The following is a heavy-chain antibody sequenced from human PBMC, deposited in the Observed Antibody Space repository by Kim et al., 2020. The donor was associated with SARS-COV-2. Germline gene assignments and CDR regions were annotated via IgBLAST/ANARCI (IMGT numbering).Heavy chain of an antibody. V-gene: IGHV4-59*01. J-gene: IGHJ4*02. CDR1: GGSISSYY. CDR2: IYYSGST. CDR3: ARARYYFDY. Sequence: SETLSLTCTVSGGSISSYYWSWIRQPPGKGLEWIGYIYYSGSTNYNPSLKSRVTISVDTSKNQFSLKLSSVTAADTAVYYCARARYYFDYWGQGTLVTVSS.